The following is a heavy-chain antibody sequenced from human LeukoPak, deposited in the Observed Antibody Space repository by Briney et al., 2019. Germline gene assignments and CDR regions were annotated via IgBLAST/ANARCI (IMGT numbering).Heavy chain of an antibody. D-gene: IGHD3-10*01. CDR1: GGSISSYY. J-gene: IGHJ6*03. CDR2: IYTSGST. CDR3: ARDPVFYGSGTDSYYYYYMDV. Sequence: SETLSLTCTVSGGSISSYYWSWIRQPAGKGLEWIGRIYTSGSTNYNPSLKSRVTMSVDTSKGQFSLKLSSVTAADTAVYYCARDPVFYGSGTDSYYYYYMDVWGKGTTVTVSS. V-gene: IGHV4-4*07.